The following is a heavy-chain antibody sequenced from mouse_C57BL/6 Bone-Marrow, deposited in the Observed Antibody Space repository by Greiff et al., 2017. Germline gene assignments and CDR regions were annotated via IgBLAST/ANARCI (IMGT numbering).Heavy chain of an antibody. CDR1: GLTFSSYG. D-gene: IGHD2-4*01. V-gene: IGHV5-6*01. Sequence: EVKLQESGGDLVKPGGSLKLSCAASGLTFSSYGMSWVRQTPDKRLEWVATISSGGSYTYYPDSVKGRFTISRDNAKNTLYLQMSSLKSEDTAMYYCARLGITTGFDYWGQGTTLTVSS. CDR3: ARLGITTGFDY. CDR2: ISSGGSYT. J-gene: IGHJ2*01.